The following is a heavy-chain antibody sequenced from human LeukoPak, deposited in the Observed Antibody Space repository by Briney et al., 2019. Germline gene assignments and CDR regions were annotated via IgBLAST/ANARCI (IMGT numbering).Heavy chain of an antibody. CDR2: IKSDGSAT. V-gene: IGHV3-74*01. Sequence: GGSLRPSCAASGFTFSSYWIHWVRQAPGKGLVWVSHIKSDGSATGYADSVKGRFTISRDNAKNTVYLQMNSLRDEDTAVYYCVRDSSKWYYDFWGQGSLVTVSS. J-gene: IGHJ4*02. CDR1: GFTFSSYW. CDR3: VRDSSKWYYDF. D-gene: IGHD6-13*01.